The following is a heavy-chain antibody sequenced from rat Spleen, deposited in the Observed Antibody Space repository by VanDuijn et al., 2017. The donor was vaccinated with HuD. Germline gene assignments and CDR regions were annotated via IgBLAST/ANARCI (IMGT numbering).Heavy chain of an antibody. Sequence: EVQLVESGGGFVQPGRSLKLSCTASGFTFSNSGMAWVRQSPTKGLEWVASIANSGDTTYYRDSVKGRFTISRDNAKSTLYLQMDSLRSEDTATYYCTTYYYDGYWFAYWGQGTLVTVSS. V-gene: IGHV5S13*01. CDR3: TTYYYDGYWFAY. J-gene: IGHJ3*01. D-gene: IGHD1-12*03. CDR1: GFTFSNSG. CDR2: IANSGDTT.